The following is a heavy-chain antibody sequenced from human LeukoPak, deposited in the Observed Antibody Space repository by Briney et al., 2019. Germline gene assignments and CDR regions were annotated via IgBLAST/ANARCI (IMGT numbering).Heavy chain of an antibody. D-gene: IGHD5-18*01. V-gene: IGHV4-38-2*01. CDR2: IYHSGST. CDR1: GYSISSGYY. Sequence: SETLSLTCAVSGYSISSGYYWGWIRQPPGKGLEWIGSIYHSGSTYYNPSLKSRVTISVDTSKNQFSPELSSVTAADTAVYYCARVDTAMVIDYWGQGTLVTVSS. J-gene: IGHJ4*02. CDR3: ARVDTAMVIDY.